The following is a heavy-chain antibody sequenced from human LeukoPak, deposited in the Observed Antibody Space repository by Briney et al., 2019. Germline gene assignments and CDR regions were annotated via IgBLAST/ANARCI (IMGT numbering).Heavy chain of an antibody. CDR1: GFTFSSYW. CDR2: IKQDGSEK. V-gene: IGHV3-7*01. D-gene: IGHD3-10*01. CDR3: ARDNPSKVLLWFGETYNYYYYYMDV. J-gene: IGHJ6*03. Sequence: PGGSLRLSCAASGFTFSSYWMSWVRQAPGKGLEWVANIKQDGSEKYYVDSVKGRFTISRDNAKNSLYLQMNNLRAEDTAVYYCARDNPSKVLLWFGETYNYYYYYMDVWGKGTTVTISS.